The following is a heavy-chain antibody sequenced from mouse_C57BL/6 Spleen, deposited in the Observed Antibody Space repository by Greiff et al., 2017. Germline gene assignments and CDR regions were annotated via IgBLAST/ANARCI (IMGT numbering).Heavy chain of an antibody. V-gene: IGHV5-17*01. CDR3: ARNGYSIFDY. D-gene: IGHD2-3*01. CDR2: ISSGSSTI. Sequence: EVQRVESGGGLVKPGGSLKLSCAASGFTFSDYGMHWVRQAPEQGLEWVAYISSGSSTIYYAHTVKGRFTISRDNAKNTLFLQMTSLRSEDTAMYYCARNGYSIFDYWGQGTTLTVSS. J-gene: IGHJ2*01. CDR1: GFTFSDYG.